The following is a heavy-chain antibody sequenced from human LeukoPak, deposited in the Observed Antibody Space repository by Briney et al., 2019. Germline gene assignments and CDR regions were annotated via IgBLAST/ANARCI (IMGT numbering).Heavy chain of an antibody. CDR1: GFTFSDYY. V-gene: IGHV3-11*05. CDR3: ARDSRSGSGGSCYDY. Sequence: GSLRLSCAASGFTFSDYYMSWIRLAPGKGLEWVSYISSSSSYTNYADSVKGRFTISRDNAKNSLYLQMNSLRAEDTAVYYCARDSRSGSGGSCYDYWGQGTLVTVSS. J-gene: IGHJ4*02. CDR2: ISSSSSYT. D-gene: IGHD2-15*01.